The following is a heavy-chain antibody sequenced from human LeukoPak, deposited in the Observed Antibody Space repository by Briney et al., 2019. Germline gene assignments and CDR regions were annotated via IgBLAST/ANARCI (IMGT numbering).Heavy chain of an antibody. CDR3: AIYAGSGWFDP. Sequence: SETLSLTCTVSGGSISNYYWSWIRQPPGKGLEWIGYIYYSGSTNYNPSLNSRVTISVDASKNQFSLKLSSVTPADTAVYYCAIYAGSGWFDPWGQGTLVTVSS. CDR1: GGSISNYY. D-gene: IGHD2-15*01. J-gene: IGHJ5*02. V-gene: IGHV4-59*01. CDR2: IYYSGST.